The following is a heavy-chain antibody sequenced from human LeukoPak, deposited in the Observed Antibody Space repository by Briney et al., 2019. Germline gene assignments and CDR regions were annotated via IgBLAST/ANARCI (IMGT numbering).Heavy chain of an antibody. Sequence: PGRSLRLSCAASGFTFSSYGMHWVRQAPGKGLEWVAVIWYDGSNKYYADSVKGRFTISRDNSKNTLYLQMNSLRAEDTAVYYCARDRKAVAADYWGQGTLVTVSP. D-gene: IGHD6-19*01. CDR3: ARDRKAVAADY. V-gene: IGHV3-33*01. CDR1: GFTFSSYG. CDR2: IWYDGSNK. J-gene: IGHJ4*02.